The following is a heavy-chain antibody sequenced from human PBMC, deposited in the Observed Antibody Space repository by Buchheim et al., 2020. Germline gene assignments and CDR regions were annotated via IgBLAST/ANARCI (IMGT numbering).Heavy chain of an antibody. CDR1: GASISSGAHH. V-gene: IGHV4-31*03. CDR2: IYDSART. Sequence: VQLQESGPGVAKPSQTVSLTCTVSGASISSGAHHWAWIRQHPGKGLEWIGCIYDSARTYYNPSLQSRVYISVDMSKNQFSLKLTSATAADTALYYCASYYVGEGGRGYWGQGT. J-gene: IGHJ4*02. CDR3: ASYYVGEGGRGY. D-gene: IGHD3-10*02.